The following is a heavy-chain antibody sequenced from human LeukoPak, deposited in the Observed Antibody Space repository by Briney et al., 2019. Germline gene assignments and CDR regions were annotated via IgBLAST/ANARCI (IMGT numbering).Heavy chain of an antibody. CDR2: IYPGDSDT. CDR1: GYSFTSYW. V-gene: IGHV5-51*01. D-gene: IGHD3-22*01. J-gene: IGHJ3*02. Sequence: GESLKISCKGSGYSFTSYWIGWVRQMPGKGLEWTGIIYPGDSDTRYSPSFQGQVTISADKSISTAYLQWSSLKASDTAMYYCARLKDSSGYSPGAFDIWGQGTMVTVSS. CDR3: ARLKDSSGYSPGAFDI.